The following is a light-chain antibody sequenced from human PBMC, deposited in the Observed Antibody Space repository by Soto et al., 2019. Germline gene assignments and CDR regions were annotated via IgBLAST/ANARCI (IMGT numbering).Light chain of an antibody. CDR2: DVS. CDR3: SSYPSSSTLV. V-gene: IGLV2-14*01. CDR1: SSDVGGYNY. Sequence: QSALTQPASVSGSPGQSITISCTGTSSDVGGYNYVSWYQQHPGKAPKLMIYDVSNRPSGGSNRFSGSKSGNTASLTISGLQAEDEADYYCSSYPSSSTLVFGGGTKVTVL. J-gene: IGLJ2*01.